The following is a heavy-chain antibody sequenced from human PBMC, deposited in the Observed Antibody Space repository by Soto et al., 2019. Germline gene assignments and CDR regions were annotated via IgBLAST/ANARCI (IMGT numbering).Heavy chain of an antibody. J-gene: IGHJ6*02. D-gene: IGHD6-6*01. Sequence: GSLRLSCAASGFTVSSNYMSWVRQAPGKGLEWVSVIYSGGSTYYADSVKGRFTISRDNSKNTLYLQMNSLRAEDTAVYYCAAVASIAARLAYYYYGMDVWGQGTTVTVSS. CDR2: IYSGGST. CDR3: AAVASIAARLAYYYYGMDV. V-gene: IGHV3-53*01. CDR1: GFTVSSNY.